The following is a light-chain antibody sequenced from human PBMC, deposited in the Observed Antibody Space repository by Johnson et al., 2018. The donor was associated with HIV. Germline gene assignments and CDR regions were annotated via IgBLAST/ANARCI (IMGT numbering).Light chain of an antibody. CDR2: DNN. J-gene: IGLJ1*01. CDR3: GTWDSSLSAGGYV. V-gene: IGLV1-51*01. Sequence: QSLLTQPPSVSAAPGQKVTISCSGSSSNIGNNYVSWYQQFPGTAPKLLIYDNNKRPSGIPDRFSGSKSGTSATLGITGLQTGDEADYFCGTWDSSLSAGGYVFGTGTKVTVL. CDR1: SSNIGNNY.